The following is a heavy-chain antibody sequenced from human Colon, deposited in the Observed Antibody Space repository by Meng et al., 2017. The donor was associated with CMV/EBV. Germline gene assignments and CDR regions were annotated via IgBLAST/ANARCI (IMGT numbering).Heavy chain of an antibody. Sequence: QLQGSCPRLVKPSQTLSLTCTVSGGSISSPSYYWAWVRQPPGKGLEWIGSIYYTGGTFYSPSLKSRVTISIDTSKNHFSLKLNSVTAADTAMYYCTRETGGSSLAYWGQGILVTVSS. CDR2: IYYTGGT. CDR1: GGSISSPSYY. J-gene: IGHJ4*02. CDR3: TRETGGSSLAY. V-gene: IGHV4-39*02. D-gene: IGHD6-13*01.